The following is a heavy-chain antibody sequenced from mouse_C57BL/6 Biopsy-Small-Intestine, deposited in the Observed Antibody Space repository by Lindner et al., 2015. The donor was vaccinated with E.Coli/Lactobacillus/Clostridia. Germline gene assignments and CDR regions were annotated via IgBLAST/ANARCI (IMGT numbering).Heavy chain of an antibody. J-gene: IGHJ4*01. D-gene: IGHD2-3*01. CDR3: AIDGYYLYAMDY. CDR2: ISSGSSTI. CDR1: GFTFSDYG. V-gene: IGHV5-17*01. Sequence: VQLQESGGGLVKPGGSLKLSCAASGFTFSDYGMHWVRQAPEKGLEWVAYISSGSSTIYYADTVKGRFTISRDNAKNTLFLQMTSLRSEDTAMYYCAIDGYYLYAMDYWGQGTSVTVSS.